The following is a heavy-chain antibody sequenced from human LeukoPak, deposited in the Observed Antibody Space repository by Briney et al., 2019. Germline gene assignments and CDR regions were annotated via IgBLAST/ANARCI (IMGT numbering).Heavy chain of an antibody. V-gene: IGHV3-49*03. CDR2: IRSKAYGGTT. CDR1: GFTFGDYA. J-gene: IGHJ4*02. CDR3: TRDRAGIAAAGRYYYFDY. Sequence: GGSLRLSCTASGFTFGDYAMSWFRQAPGKGLEWVGFIRSKAYGGTTEYAASVKGRFTISRDDSKSIAYLQMNSLKTEDTAVYYCTRDRAGIAAAGRYYYFDYWGQGTLVTVSS. D-gene: IGHD6-13*01.